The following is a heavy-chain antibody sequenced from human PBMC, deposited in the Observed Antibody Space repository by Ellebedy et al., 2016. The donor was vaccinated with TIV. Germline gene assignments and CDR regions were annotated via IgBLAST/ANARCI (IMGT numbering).Heavy chain of an antibody. CDR3: ARAAYCGGDCPFDY. CDR2: SSSSGST. Sequence: GGSLRLSXAASGFIFSDHYMSWIRQAPGKGLEWVSYSSSSGSTVKGRFSISRDNAKNSLYLQMNNLRAEDTAVYYCARAAYCGGDCPFDYWGQGALVTVSS. D-gene: IGHD2-21*02. J-gene: IGHJ4*02. CDR1: GFIFSDHY. V-gene: IGHV3-11*01.